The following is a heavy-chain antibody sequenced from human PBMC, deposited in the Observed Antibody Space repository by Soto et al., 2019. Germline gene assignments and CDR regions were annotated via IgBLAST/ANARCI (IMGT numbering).Heavy chain of an antibody. J-gene: IGHJ5*02. CDR1: GGSFSGYY. D-gene: IGHD2-21*02. CDR2: INHSGST. Sequence: PSETLSLTCAVYGGSFSGYYWSWIRQPPGKGLEWIGEINHSGSTNYNPSLKSRVTISVDTSKNQFSLKLSSVTAADTAVYYCARRAHGAAAGIGSYCGGDCYPNWFDPWGQGTLVTVS. V-gene: IGHV4-34*01. CDR3: ARRAHGAAAGIGSYCGGDCYPNWFDP.